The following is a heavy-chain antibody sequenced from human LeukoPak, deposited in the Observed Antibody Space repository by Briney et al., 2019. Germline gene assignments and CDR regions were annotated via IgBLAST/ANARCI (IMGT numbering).Heavy chain of an antibody. V-gene: IGHV1-18*01. D-gene: IGHD2-2*01. CDR1: GYTFTSYG. CDR3: ARVQRKYQLPRLNDYDYMDV. Sequence: ASVKVSCKASGYTFTSYGISWVRQAPGQGLEWMGWIIAYNGNTNYAQKLQGRVTMTTDTSTSTAYMELRSLRSDDTAVYYCARVQRKYQLPRLNDYDYMDVWGKGTTVTISS. J-gene: IGHJ6*03. CDR2: IIAYNGNT.